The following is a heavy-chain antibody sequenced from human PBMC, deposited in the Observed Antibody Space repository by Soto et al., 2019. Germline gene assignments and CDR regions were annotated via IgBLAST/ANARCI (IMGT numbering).Heavy chain of an antibody. CDR2: LYWDDEG. J-gene: IGHJ4*02. Sequence: QITLKESGPTLVKPTETLTLTCSFSGFSLTTRSVGVAWVRQPPGKALEWLALLYWDDEGRYTPSLPSRLAITKDTSRNQVALTVANVDPGDTATYYCVPTSAWRYYFDSWGQGILVTVSS. CDR3: VPTSAWRYYFDS. V-gene: IGHV2-5*02. D-gene: IGHD2-2*01. CDR1: GFSLTTRSVG.